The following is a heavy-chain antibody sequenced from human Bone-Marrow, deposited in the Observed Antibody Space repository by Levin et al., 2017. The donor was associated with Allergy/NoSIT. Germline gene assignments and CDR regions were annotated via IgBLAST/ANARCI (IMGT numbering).Heavy chain of an antibody. CDR1: GFTFTDAW. D-gene: IGHD6-19*01. Sequence: GGSLRLSCAASGFTFTDAWMSWVRQAPGKGLEWVGRINPNRNGGTTDYAVPVNGRFTISRDNSKNTLYLQMNSLRAEDTAVYYCAKDIGQEYSSGSDFWGQGTLVTVSS. CDR3: AKDIGQEYSSGSDF. V-gene: IGHV3-15*01. J-gene: IGHJ4*02. CDR2: INPNRNGGTT.